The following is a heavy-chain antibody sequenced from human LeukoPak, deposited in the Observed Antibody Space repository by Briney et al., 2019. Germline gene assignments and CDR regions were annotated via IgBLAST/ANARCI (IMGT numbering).Heavy chain of an antibody. J-gene: IGHJ4*02. CDR3: ARDVPYDSSGYYYVY. CDR1: GGSISSSSYY. D-gene: IGHD3-22*01. CDR2: IYYSGST. V-gene: IGHV4-39*07. Sequence: SETLSLTCTVSGGSISSSSYYWGWIRQPPGKGLEWIGSIYYSGSTYYNPSLKSRVTISVDTSKNQFSLKLSSVTAADTAVYYCARDVPYDSSGYYYVYWGQGTLVTVSS.